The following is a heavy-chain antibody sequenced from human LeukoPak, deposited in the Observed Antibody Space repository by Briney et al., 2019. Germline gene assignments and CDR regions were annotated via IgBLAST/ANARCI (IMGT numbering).Heavy chain of an antibody. V-gene: IGHV4-34*01. Sequence: ADTLSLTCAVYGGSFSGYYWSGFPEPPGEGREWIGEINHRESTNYNPSLKTRLPISVDTSKNQFSLKLSSLTAADTAVYYCARVRGPYYYGSGSRFDPWGQGNLVTVSS. CDR1: GGSFSGYY. J-gene: IGHJ5*02. D-gene: IGHD3-10*01. CDR2: INHREST. CDR3: ARVRGPYYYGSGSRFDP.